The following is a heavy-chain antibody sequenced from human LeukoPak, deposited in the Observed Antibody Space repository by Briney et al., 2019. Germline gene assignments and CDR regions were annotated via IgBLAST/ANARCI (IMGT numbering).Heavy chain of an antibody. J-gene: IGHJ6*02. V-gene: IGHV3-9*01. CDR1: GFTFDDYA. D-gene: IGHD3-10*01. CDR2: IRWNSGSI. CDR3: AKDLLWFGEQYYYYGMDV. Sequence: GRSLRLSCAASGFTFDDYAMHWARQAPGKGPEWVSGIRWNSGSIGYADSVKGRFTISRDNAKNSLYLQMNSLRAEDTALYYCAKDLLWFGEQYYYYGMDVWGQGTTVTVAS.